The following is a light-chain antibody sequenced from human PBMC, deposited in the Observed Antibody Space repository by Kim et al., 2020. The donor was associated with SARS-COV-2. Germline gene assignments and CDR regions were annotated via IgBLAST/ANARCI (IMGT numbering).Light chain of an antibody. Sequence: SPGERAPLSCSASQIVSGNLAWYQQKPGQAPRLLIYGASTRATGIPARFSGSGSGTEFTLTISSLQSEDFAVYYCQQYNNWPPLTFGGGTKVDIK. V-gene: IGKV3D-15*01. CDR2: GAS. CDR3: QQYNNWPPLT. CDR1: QIVSGN. J-gene: IGKJ4*01.